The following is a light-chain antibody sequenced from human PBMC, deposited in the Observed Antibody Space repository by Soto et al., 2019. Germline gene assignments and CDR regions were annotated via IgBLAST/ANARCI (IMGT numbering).Light chain of an antibody. V-gene: IGKV3-20*01. CDR2: GAS. CDR3: HQYGSTPT. J-gene: IGKJ5*01. CDR1: QSVTSNY. Sequence: EIVLTQSPGTLSLSPGERATLSCRASQSVTSNYLAWYQQKPGQAPRVLIYGASHRATGIPDRFSGSGPGTDFALIIARLQPEDFAVYYCHQYGSTPTFGQGTRLEIK.